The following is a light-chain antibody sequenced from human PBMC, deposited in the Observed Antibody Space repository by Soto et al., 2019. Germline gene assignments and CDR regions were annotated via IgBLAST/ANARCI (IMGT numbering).Light chain of an antibody. V-gene: IGKV3-15*01. Sequence: ERVMTQAPATLSVSPGERATLSCRASQSVSSDLAWYQQKPGQGPRLLIYGAFNRATGVPARFSGSGSGTEFTLTISSLQSEDFAVYYCQQYGDSLFTFGPGTKVDIK. J-gene: IGKJ3*01. CDR1: QSVSSD. CDR2: GAF. CDR3: QQYGDSLFT.